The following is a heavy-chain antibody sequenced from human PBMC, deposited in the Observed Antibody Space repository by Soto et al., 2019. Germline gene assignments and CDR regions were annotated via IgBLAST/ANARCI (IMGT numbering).Heavy chain of an antibody. D-gene: IGHD1-7*01. J-gene: IGHJ4*02. V-gene: IGHV3-23*01. CDR3: AKSLPGPNWNYSLLDY. CDR2: ISGSGGST. CDR1: GFTFSSYA. Sequence: GGSLRLSCAASGFTFSSYAMSWVRQAPGKGLEWVSAISGSGGSTYYADSVKGRFTISRDNSKNTLYLQMNSLRAEDTAVYYCAKSLPGPNWNYSLLDYWGQGTLVTVSS.